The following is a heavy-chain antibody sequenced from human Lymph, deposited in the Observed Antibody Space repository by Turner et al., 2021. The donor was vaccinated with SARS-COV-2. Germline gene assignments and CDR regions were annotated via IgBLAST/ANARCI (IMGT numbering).Heavy chain of an antibody. V-gene: IGHV1-24*01. Sequence: QVQQGQSGAEVKKAAAAGKVNCKVSGYTLTEVSIHCVRQATGKGLEWMGVFYPEDAETIYAQKFQGRVTMTEYTSTDTAYMELRSLRSEDPAAYYCATASAVAGYFPSSYGMDVWGQGTTVTVSS. CDR2: FYPEDAET. J-gene: IGHJ6*02. D-gene: IGHD6-19*01. CDR1: GYTLTEVS. CDR3: ATASAVAGYFPSSYGMDV.